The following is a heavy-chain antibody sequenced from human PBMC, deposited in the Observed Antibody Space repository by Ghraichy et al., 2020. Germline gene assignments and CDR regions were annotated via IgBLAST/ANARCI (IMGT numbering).Heavy chain of an antibody. CDR2: ISAYNGNT. Sequence: ASVKVSCKASGYTFTSYGISWVRQAPGQGLEWMGWISAYNGNTNYAQKLQGRVTMTTDTSTCTAYMELRSLRSDDTAVYYCARGFYYDFWSGYFSSPHIPKEHYFDYWGQGTLVTVSS. J-gene: IGHJ4*02. D-gene: IGHD3-3*01. V-gene: IGHV1-18*01. CDR1: GYTFTSYG. CDR3: ARGFYYDFWSGYFSSPHIPKEHYFDY.